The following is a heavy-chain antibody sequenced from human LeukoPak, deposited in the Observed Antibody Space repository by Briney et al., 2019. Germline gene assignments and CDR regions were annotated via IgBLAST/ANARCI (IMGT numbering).Heavy chain of an antibody. CDR3: ARDVTGYPY. CDR1: GFTFSTYN. CDR2: ISSSGSTK. V-gene: IGHV3-48*02. D-gene: IGHD5-12*01. J-gene: IGHJ4*02. Sequence: PGGSLRLSCAGSGFTFSTYNMNWVRQAPRKGLEWVSYISSSGSTKYYADSVKGRFTISRDNAHNSLYLQMNSLRDEDTAVYYCARDVTGYPYWGPGTLVTVSS.